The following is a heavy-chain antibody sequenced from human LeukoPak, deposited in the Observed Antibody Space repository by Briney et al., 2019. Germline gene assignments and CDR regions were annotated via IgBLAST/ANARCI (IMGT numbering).Heavy chain of an antibody. D-gene: IGHD2-2*01. CDR1: GFTFSSYA. J-gene: IGHJ5*02. CDR2: ISYDGSNK. V-gene: IGHV3-30*04. Sequence: PGGSLRLSCAASGFTFSSYAMHWVRQAPGKGLEWVAVISYDGSNKYYADSVKGRFTISRDNSKNTLYLQMNSLRAEDTAVYYCARDPARRYCSSTSCYGNWFDPWGQGTLVTVSS. CDR3: ARDPARRYCSSTSCYGNWFDP.